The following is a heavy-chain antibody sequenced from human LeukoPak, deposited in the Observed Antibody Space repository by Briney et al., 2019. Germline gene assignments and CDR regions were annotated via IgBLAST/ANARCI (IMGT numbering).Heavy chain of an antibody. CDR3: ARQQLRVAFDI. J-gene: IGHJ3*02. CDR1: GGSISSSSYY. Sequence: PSETLSLTCTVSGGSISSSSYYWGWIRQPPGKGLEWIGSIYYSGSTYYNPSLKSRVTISVDTSKNQFSLKLSSVTAADTAVYYCARQQLRVAFDIWGQGTMVTVSS. D-gene: IGHD5-12*01. CDR2: IYYSGST. V-gene: IGHV4-39*01.